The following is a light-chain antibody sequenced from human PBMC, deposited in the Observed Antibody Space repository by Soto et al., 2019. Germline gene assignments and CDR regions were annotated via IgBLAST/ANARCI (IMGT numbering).Light chain of an antibody. CDR3: HQSYSNPWT. J-gene: IGKJ1*01. CDR2: AAS. CDR1: QNINSY. V-gene: IGKV1-39*01. Sequence: DVQMTQSPSSLSASVGDRVTITCRARQNINSYLNWYQQKPGKAPKLLIYAASSLQSGVPSRFSGSGSGTDFTLTVSSLQPEDFATYYCHQSYSNPWTFGQGTKVDIK.